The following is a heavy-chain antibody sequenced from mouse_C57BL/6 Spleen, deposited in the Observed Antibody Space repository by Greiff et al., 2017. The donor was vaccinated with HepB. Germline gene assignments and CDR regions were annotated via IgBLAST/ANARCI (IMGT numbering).Heavy chain of an antibody. CDR2: IDPSDSYT. CDR1: GYTFTSYW. CDR3: ARGSITTVVATGYFDV. J-gene: IGHJ1*03. D-gene: IGHD1-1*01. Sequence: QVQLQQPEAELVMPGASVKLSCKASGYTFTSYWMHWVKQRPGQGLEWIGEIDPSDSYTNYNQKFKGKSTLTVDKSSSTAYMQLSSLTSEDSAVYYCARGSITTVVATGYFDVWGTGTTVTVSS. V-gene: IGHV1-69*01.